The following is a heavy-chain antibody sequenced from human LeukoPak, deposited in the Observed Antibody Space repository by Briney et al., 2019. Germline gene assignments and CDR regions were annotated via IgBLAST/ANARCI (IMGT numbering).Heavy chain of an antibody. CDR2: IIPILGIA. V-gene: IGHV1-69*04. CDR3: ARTQGDGYNFNAFDI. J-gene: IGHJ3*02. D-gene: IGHD5-24*01. CDR1: GGTFSSYA. Sequence: SVKVSCKASGGTFSSYAISWVRQAPGQGLEWMGRIIPILGIANYAQKFQGRVAITADKSTSTAYMELSSLRSEDTAVYYCARTQGDGYNFNAFDIWGQGTMVTVSS.